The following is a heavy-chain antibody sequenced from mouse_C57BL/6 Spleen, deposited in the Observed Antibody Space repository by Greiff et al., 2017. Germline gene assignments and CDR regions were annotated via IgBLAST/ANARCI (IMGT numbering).Heavy chain of an antibody. Sequence: VQLQQSGAELVRPGTSVKVSCKASGYAFTNYLIEWVKQRPGQGLEWIGVINPGSGGTNYNEKFKGKATLTADKSSSTAYIQLSSLTSEDSAVYFCARGATAFDYWGQGTTLTVSS. V-gene: IGHV1-54*01. J-gene: IGHJ2*01. D-gene: IGHD1-2*01. CDR1: GYAFTNYL. CDR3: ARGATAFDY. CDR2: INPGSGGT.